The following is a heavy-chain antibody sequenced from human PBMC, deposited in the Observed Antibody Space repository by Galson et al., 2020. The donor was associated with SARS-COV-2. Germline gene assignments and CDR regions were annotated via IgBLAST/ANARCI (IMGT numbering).Heavy chain of an antibody. V-gene: IGHV3-30-3*01. J-gene: IGHJ4*02. D-gene: IGHD3-16*02. CDR1: GFTFSSYA. CDR2: ISYDGSNK. Sequence: GESLKFSCAASGFTFSSYAMHWVRQAPGKGLEWVAVISYDGSNKYYADSVKGRFTISRDNSKNTLYLQMNSLRAEDTAVYYCARDSYDYVWGSYRYSYWGQGTLVTVSS. CDR3: ARDSYDYVWGSYRYSY.